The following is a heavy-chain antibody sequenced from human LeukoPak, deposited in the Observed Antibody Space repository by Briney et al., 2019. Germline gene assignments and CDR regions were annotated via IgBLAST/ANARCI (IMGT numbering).Heavy chain of an antibody. V-gene: IGHV4-59*01. D-gene: IGHD6-19*01. CDR3: ARGSGFYGY. Sequence: SETLSLTCTVSGGSISSYYWSWIRQPPGKGLEWIGHIYYTGSTNYNPSLKSRVTISVDTSKNQFSLKLSSVTAEDTAVYYCARGSGFYGYWGQGTLVTVSS. CDR2: IYYTGST. J-gene: IGHJ4*02. CDR1: GGSISSYY.